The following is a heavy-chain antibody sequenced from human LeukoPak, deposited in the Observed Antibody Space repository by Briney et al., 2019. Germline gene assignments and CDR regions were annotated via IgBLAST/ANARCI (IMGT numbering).Heavy chain of an antibody. CDR1: GYTFTSYY. J-gene: IGHJ4*02. Sequence: ASLKLSCTASGYTFTSYYMHWVRQAPGQGLEWMSWINPNSGATNYAQTFKGRVTMTRDKSISTAYMELSRLRADDTAVYYCARSWRHCSGDSCYPIDYWGQGTQVTVSS. CDR3: ARSWRHCSGDSCYPIDY. V-gene: IGHV1-2*02. D-gene: IGHD2-15*01. CDR2: INPNSGAT.